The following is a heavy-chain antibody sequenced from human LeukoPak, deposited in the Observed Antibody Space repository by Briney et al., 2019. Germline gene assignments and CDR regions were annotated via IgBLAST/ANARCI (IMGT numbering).Heavy chain of an antibody. CDR1: GFTFSSYA. CDR3: AKDLGPPPTGDHFDY. J-gene: IGHJ4*02. Sequence: GGSLRLSCAASGFTFSSYAMHWVRQAPGKGLEWVAVISYDGSNKYYADSVKGRFTISRDNSKNTLYLQMNSLRAEDTAVYYCAKDLGPPPTGDHFDYWGQGTLVTVSS. D-gene: IGHD7-27*01. V-gene: IGHV3-30-3*01. CDR2: ISYDGSNK.